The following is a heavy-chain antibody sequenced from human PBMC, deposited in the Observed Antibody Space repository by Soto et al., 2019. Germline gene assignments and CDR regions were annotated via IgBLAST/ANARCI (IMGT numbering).Heavy chain of an antibody. CDR3: ASGTEVSPSWDV. V-gene: IGHV4-31*03. J-gene: IGHJ6*02. D-gene: IGHD1-26*01. CDR2: IYYSRST. CDR1: GGSISSGGYY. Sequence: SETLSLTCTVSGGSISSGGYYWSWIRQHPGKGLEWIGYIYYSRSTYYNPSLKSRVTISVDTSKNQFSLKLSSVTAADTAVYYCASGTEVSPSWDVWGQGTTVTVSS.